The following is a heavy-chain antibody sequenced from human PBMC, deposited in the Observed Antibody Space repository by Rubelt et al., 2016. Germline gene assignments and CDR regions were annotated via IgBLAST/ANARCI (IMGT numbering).Heavy chain of an antibody. CDR3: ARHDLQYYYGMDV. Sequence: QVQLQESGPGLVKPSETLSLTCTVSGGSISSYYWSWIRQPPGKGLEWIGYIYYSGSTNYNPSLKSRVTISVDTSKNQFSLKLSSVTAADTAVYYCARHDLQYYYGMDVWGQGTTVTVSS. J-gene: IGHJ6*02. CDR1: GGSISSYY. D-gene: IGHD4-11*01. V-gene: IGHV4-59*01. CDR2: IYYSGST.